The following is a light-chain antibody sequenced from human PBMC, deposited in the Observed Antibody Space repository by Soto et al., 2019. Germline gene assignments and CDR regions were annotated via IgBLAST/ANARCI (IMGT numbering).Light chain of an antibody. CDR3: ETWDSNFIWV. CDR2: LEGSGIY. CDR1: SGHSSYI. J-gene: IGLJ3*02. V-gene: IGLV4-60*02. Sequence: QSVLTQSSSASASLGSSVKLTCTLNSGHSSYIIAWHQQQPGKAPRFLMKLEGSGIYNKWSGVPDRFSGSSSGADRYLTISNLQFEDEADYYCETWDSNFIWVFGGGTKLTVL.